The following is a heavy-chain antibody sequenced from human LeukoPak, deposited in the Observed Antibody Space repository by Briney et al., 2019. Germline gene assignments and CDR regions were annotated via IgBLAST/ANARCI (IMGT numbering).Heavy chain of an antibody. CDR2: MYQSGHT. V-gene: IGHV4-38-2*02. Sequence: SETLSLTCTISGYSISSGYYWGWIRQPPGKGLEWIGNMYQSGHTYYDPSLKSRVTISGETSKNQSSLKLNSVTAADTAVYYCASRFFFGGAAFDFWGQGTMVTVSS. J-gene: IGHJ3*01. D-gene: IGHD3-10*01. CDR1: GYSISSGYY. CDR3: ASRFFFGGAAFDF.